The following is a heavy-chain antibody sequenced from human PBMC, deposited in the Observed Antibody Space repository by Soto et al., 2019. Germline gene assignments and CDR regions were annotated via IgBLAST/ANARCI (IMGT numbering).Heavy chain of an antibody. CDR1: GFAFSDYP. V-gene: IGHV3-23*01. CDR2: ISASGEKP. Sequence: EVHLLESGGGVVQPGKSLKTSCATSGFAFSDYPMTWVRQPPGQGLEWVSGISASGEKPYYADSVKGRFTISRDNSKNTLSLQMNSLRVEDTGIYYCAKLEWLEFGGDYWGQGNLVTVSS. J-gene: IGHJ4*02. CDR3: AKLEWLEFGGDY. D-gene: IGHD6-19*01.